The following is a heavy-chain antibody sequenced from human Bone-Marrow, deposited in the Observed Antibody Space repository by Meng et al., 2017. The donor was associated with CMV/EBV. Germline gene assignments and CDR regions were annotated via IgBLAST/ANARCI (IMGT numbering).Heavy chain of an antibody. CDR3: AKYGDGYNCDY. J-gene: IGHJ4*02. V-gene: IGHV3-23*01. Sequence: GGSLRLSCAASGFTFSSYAMSWVRQAPGKGPDWVSSISGSGGSTYYADSVKGRFTISRDNSKNTLYLQMNSLRAEDTAVYYCAKYGDGYNCDYWGQGTLVTVSS. CDR1: GFTFSSYA. D-gene: IGHD5-24*01. CDR2: ISGSGGST.